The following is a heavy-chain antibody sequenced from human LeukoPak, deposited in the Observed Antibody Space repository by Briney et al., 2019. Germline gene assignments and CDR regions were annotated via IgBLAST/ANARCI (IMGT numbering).Heavy chain of an antibody. V-gene: IGHV1-2*02. CDR1: GYTFTGYY. D-gene: IGHD3-22*01. Sequence: ASVKVSCKASGYTFTGYYMHWVRQAPGQGLEWMGWINPNSGGTNYAQKFQGRVTMTRDTSISKAYMELSRLRSDDTAVCYCAREGPVGSGYYFDYWGQGTLVTVSS. J-gene: IGHJ4*02. CDR2: INPNSGGT. CDR3: AREGPVGSGYYFDY.